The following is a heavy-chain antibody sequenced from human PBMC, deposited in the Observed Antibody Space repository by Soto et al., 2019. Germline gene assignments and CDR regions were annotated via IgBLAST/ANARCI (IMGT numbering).Heavy chain of an antibody. D-gene: IGHD3-10*01. Sequence: TLSLTCADSGGSMSRDDQTWSWIRQPPGKGLEWLGFIYYTGSTYYNPSLKSRVTLSVDRSKNQFSLNLTSVTAADTAMYFCARAPPGPSPRLDVSVQVTAVTVS. CDR3: ARAPPGPSPRLDV. J-gene: IGHJ6*02. CDR2: IYYTGST. V-gene: IGHV4-30-2*01. CDR1: GGSMSRDDQT.